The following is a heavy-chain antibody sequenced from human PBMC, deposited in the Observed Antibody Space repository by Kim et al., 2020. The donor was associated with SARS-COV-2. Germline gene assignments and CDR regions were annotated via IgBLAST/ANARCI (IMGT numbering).Heavy chain of an antibody. V-gene: IGHV4-31*02. J-gene: IGHJ4*02. CDR3: AREERGYSYGYSNYFDY. D-gene: IGHD5-18*01. Sequence: LKSRVTISVDKSKNQFSLMLSAVTAADTAVYYCAREERGYSYGYSNYFDYWGQGTLVTVSS.